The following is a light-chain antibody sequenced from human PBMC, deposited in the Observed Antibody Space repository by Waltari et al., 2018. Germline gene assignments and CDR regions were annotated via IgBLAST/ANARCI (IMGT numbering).Light chain of an antibody. CDR1: QTINSY. CDR3: QQTYTTLIA. CDR2: GAS. J-gene: IGKJ5*01. Sequence: DIQMTQSPSSLSASVEDSVTITCRASQTINSYLNWYQQKPGRAPKLLIYGASTLQSGVPSRFSGSGSGTRFTLTISSLQPEDIATYYCQQTYTTLIAFGQGTRLEIK. V-gene: IGKV1-39*01.